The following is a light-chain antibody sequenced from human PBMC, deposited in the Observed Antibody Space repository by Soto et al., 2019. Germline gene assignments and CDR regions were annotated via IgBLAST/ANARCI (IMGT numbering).Light chain of an antibody. Sequence: QSVLTQPASVSGSPGQSITISCTGTSSDVGGYNYVSWYQQHPGKAPKVMIYDVSNRPSGVSNRFSGSKSGNTASLTISGLQAEDEADYYCSSYTSLTSVVFGGGTKVTVL. CDR3: SSYTSLTSVV. J-gene: IGLJ2*01. V-gene: IGLV2-14*03. CDR2: DVS. CDR1: SSDVGGYNY.